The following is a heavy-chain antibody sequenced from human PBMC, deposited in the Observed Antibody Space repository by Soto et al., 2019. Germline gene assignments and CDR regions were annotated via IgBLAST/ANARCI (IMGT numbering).Heavy chain of an antibody. CDR2: VYPRDSAT. CDR3: ETLFVGTYYLIDS. V-gene: IGHV5-51*03. D-gene: IGHD1-26*01. J-gene: IGHJ4*02. CDR1: GFDFTRHW. Sequence: GESLKISCKASGFDFTRHWIAWVRQMPGKGLDWMGVVYPRDSATRYSQSFEGQVTISADKSVSTAYLQRSSLRASDTAIYYCETLFVGTYYLIDSWGPGTLVTVSS.